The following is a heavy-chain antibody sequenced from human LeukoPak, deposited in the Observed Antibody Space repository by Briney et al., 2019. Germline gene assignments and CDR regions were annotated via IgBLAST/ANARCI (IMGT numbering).Heavy chain of an antibody. J-gene: IGHJ5*01. CDR1: GASVSSDDYY. V-gene: IGHV4-30-4*01. Sequence: SETLSLTCSVSGASVSSDDYYWGWIRQPPGQGLEWIAYISYSGSTYYNPSLKSRITISIDMSKNQFSLKLSSVTAADTAVYYCVRYYHSSGFSHWFDSWGQGTLVTVSS. D-gene: IGHD3-22*01. CDR2: ISYSGST. CDR3: VRYYHSSGFSHWFDS.